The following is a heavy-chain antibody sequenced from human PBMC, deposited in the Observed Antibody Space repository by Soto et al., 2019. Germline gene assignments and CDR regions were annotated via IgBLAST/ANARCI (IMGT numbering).Heavy chain of an antibody. D-gene: IGHD6-19*01. Sequence: SETLSLTCTVSGGSISTDSYYWGWIRQPPGKGLEWIGSIYYSGSTYYSPSLESRITISVDTSKNQFSLKMSSVTAADTAVYYCARHFSRGWIYHYGLDVWGQGTTVTSP. CDR3: ARHFSRGWIYHYGLDV. J-gene: IGHJ6*02. V-gene: IGHV4-39*01. CDR2: IYYSGST. CDR1: GGSISTDSYY.